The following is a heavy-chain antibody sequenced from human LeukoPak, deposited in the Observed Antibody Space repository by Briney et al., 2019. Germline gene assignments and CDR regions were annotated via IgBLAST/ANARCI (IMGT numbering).Heavy chain of an antibody. Sequence: PSETLSLTCTVSGGSISSYYLSWIRQPPGKGLEWIGYIYYSGSTNYNPSLKSRVTTSVDTSKNQISLKRRSVTAADTAVYYCARTIIDWPHPNWFDTWGQGTLVTVSS. CDR3: ARTIIDWPHPNWFDT. CDR1: GGSISSYY. D-gene: IGHD3-22*01. J-gene: IGHJ5*02. CDR2: IYYSGST. V-gene: IGHV4-59*01.